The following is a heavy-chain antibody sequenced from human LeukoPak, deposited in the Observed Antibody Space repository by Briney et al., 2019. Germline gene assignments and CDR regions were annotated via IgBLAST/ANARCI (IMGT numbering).Heavy chain of an antibody. D-gene: IGHD3-22*01. V-gene: IGHV3-53*01. CDR2: LYNAGST. CDR1: GFIVSNNY. CDR3: ASLKGLFDYFDY. Sequence: GGSLRLSCVASGFIVSNNYMSWVRQAPGKGLEWVSVLYNAGSTYYADFVKGRFTISRDNSKNTLYLQMYSLRAEDTAVYYCASLKGLFDYFDYWGQGILVTVSS. J-gene: IGHJ4*02.